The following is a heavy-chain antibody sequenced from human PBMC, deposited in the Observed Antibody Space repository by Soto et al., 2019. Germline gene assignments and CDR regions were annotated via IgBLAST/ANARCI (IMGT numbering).Heavy chain of an antibody. CDR1: GFTFSSYW. Sequence: EVQLVESGGGLVQPGGSLRLSCAASGFTFSSYWMSWVRQAPGKGLEWVANIKQDGSEKYYVDSVKGRFTISRDNAKNPLYLQMNSLRAEDTAVYYCARVRTPFKYYFDYWGRGTLVTVSS. V-gene: IGHV3-7*01. J-gene: IGHJ4*02. CDR3: ARVRTPFKYYFDY. CDR2: IKQDGSEK.